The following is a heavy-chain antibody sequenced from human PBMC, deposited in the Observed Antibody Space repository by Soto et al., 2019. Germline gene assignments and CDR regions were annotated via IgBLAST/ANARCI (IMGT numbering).Heavy chain of an antibody. J-gene: IGHJ6*02. D-gene: IGHD1-26*01. Sequence: VGSLRLSCVVSGFTFSSYAVTWVRQAPGKGLEWVSAISGSGGSTYYADSVKGRFTISRDHSKDTLYLQMNSLRAEDTAVYYCAKETSSGSYGVYYGMDVWGQGTTVTV. CDR3: AKETSSGSYGVYYGMDV. CDR2: ISGSGGST. V-gene: IGHV3-23*01. CDR1: GFTFSSYA.